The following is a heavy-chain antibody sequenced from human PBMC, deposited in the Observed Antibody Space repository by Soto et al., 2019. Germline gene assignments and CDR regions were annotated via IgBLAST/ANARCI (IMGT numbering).Heavy chain of an antibody. V-gene: IGHV1-3*05. Sequence: QVQLVQSGAEEKKPGASVKVSCKASGYTFTSYAMHWVRQAPGQRLEWMGWINAGNGNTKYSQKFQGRVTITRDTSASPAYMELSSLRSEDTAVYYCARGIVATIVELGYWGQGTLVTVSS. J-gene: IGHJ4*02. CDR1: GYTFTSYA. CDR3: ARGIVATIVELGY. D-gene: IGHD5-12*01. CDR2: INAGNGNT.